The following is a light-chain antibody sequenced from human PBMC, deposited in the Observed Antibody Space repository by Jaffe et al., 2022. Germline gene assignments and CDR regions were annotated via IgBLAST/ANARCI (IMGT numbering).Light chain of an antibody. CDR2: KAS. Sequence: DIQMTQSPSTLSASVGDRVTITCRASQSISSWLAWYQQKPGKAPKLLIDKASSLQSGVPSRFSGSASGTEFTLTISSLQPDDFATYYCQQYSSYWTFGQGTKVEIK. CDR3: QQYSSYWT. V-gene: IGKV1-5*03. CDR1: QSISSW. J-gene: IGKJ1*01.